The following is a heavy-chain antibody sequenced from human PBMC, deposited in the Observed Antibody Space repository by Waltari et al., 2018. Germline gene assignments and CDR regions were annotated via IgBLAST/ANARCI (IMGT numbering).Heavy chain of an antibody. V-gene: IGHV3-30*02. Sequence: QVQLVESGGGVVRPGGSLRLSCAASGFTFSAYGLPWVRQAPGKGLEWLASILSDGSKKYFADSVKGRFTISRDNSKNTLYLQMNSLRAEDTAVYYCARFSVGASYFDYWGQGTLVTVSS. J-gene: IGHJ4*02. D-gene: IGHD1-26*01. CDR1: GFTFSAYG. CDR3: ARFSVGASYFDY. CDR2: ILSDGSKK.